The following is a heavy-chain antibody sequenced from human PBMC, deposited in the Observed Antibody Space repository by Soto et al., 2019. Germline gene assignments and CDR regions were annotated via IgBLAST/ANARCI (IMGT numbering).Heavy chain of an antibody. Sequence: GESLKISCKGSGYSFSTYWIGWVRQMPGKGLEWMGIIYPGDSDIRYSPSFQGQVTISADKSISTAYLQWSSLKASDTALYYCPRRLTAAHYYGVDVWGQGTTVTVSS. CDR1: GYSFSTYW. D-gene: IGHD6-25*01. CDR2: IYPGDSDI. CDR3: PRRLTAAHYYGVDV. V-gene: IGHV5-51*01. J-gene: IGHJ6*02.